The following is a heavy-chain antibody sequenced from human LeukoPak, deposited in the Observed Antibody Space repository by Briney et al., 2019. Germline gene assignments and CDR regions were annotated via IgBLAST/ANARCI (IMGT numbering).Heavy chain of an antibody. CDR2: INAGNGNT. Sequence: ASVKVSCKASGYTFTSYAMHWVRQAPGQRLEWMGWINAGNGNTKYSQKFQGRVTITRDTSASTAYMELSSLRSEDTAVYYCARAYITMVRGVIITGYFQHWGQGTLDTVSS. J-gene: IGHJ1*01. CDR1: GYTFTSYA. V-gene: IGHV1-3*01. CDR3: ARAYITMVRGVIITGYFQH. D-gene: IGHD3-10*01.